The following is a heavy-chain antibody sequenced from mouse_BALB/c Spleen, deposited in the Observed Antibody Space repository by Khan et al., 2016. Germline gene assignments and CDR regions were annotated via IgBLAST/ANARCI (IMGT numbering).Heavy chain of an antibody. CDR2: IDPANGNT. D-gene: IGHD2-4*01. CDR1: GFNIKDTY. J-gene: IGHJ3*01. Sequence: VQLQQPGAELVKPGASVKLSCTASGFNIKDTYMHWVKQRPEQGLEWIGRIDPANGNTKYDPKFQGKATITADTSSNTAYLQLSSLTSEDTAVYDCARSAYDYDVGFAYWGQGTLVTVSA. V-gene: IGHV14-3*02. CDR3: ARSAYDYDVGFAY.